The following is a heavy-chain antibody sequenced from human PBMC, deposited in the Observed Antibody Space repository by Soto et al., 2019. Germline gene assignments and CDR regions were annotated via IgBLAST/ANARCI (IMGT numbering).Heavy chain of an antibody. V-gene: IGHV3-48*01. Sequence: PGGSLRLSCVASGFTFSLHSMNWVRQAPGKGLEWVSYISGRSTTIYSADSVKGRFTISRDNSKNTLFLQMSSLRVEDTAIYFCVKGNQLLRYYFEFWGPGTLVTVS. CDR3: VKGNQLLRYYFEF. D-gene: IGHD2-15*01. CDR1: GFTFSLHS. CDR2: ISGRSTTI. J-gene: IGHJ4*01.